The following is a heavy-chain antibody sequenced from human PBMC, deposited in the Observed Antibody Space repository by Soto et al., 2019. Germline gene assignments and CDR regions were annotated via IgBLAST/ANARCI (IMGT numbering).Heavy chain of an antibody. D-gene: IGHD5-18*01. Sequence: SGGSLRLSCAASGFTFSSYEMNWVRQAPGKGLEWVSYISSSGSTIYYADSVKGRFTISRDNAKNSLYLQMNSLRAEDTAVYYCARGIRGFSYGGPVAYGMDVWGQGTTVTVSS. V-gene: IGHV3-48*03. CDR2: ISSSGSTI. CDR1: GFTFSSYE. J-gene: IGHJ6*02. CDR3: ARGIRGFSYGGPVAYGMDV.